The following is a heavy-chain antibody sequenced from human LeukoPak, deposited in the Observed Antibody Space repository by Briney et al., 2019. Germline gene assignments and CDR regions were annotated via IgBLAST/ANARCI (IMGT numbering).Heavy chain of an antibody. D-gene: IGHD1-14*01. CDR1: GYTLTELS. Sequence: EASAKVSCKVSGYTLTELSMHWVRQAPGKGLEWMGGFDPEDGETIYAQKFQGRVTMTEDTSTDTAYMELSSLRSEDTAVYYCATDIDRLFQLDYWGQGTLVTVSS. CDR2: FDPEDGET. CDR3: ATDIDRLFQLDY. V-gene: IGHV1-24*01. J-gene: IGHJ4*02.